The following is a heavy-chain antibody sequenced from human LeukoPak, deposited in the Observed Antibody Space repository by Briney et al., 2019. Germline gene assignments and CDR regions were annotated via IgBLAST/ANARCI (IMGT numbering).Heavy chain of an antibody. CDR3: AKERYDSNVDSLSTIDY. CDR2: IQFHGSDI. D-gene: IGHD3-22*01. J-gene: IGHJ4*02. Sequence: GGSLRLSCAASGFTFTNSGMYWVRQAPGRGLEWVAFIQFHGSDIFYADSVEGRFTISRDNSKNTLYLEMNGLGAEDTAMYYCAKERYDSNVDSLSTIDYWGQGTLVTVSS. V-gene: IGHV3-30*02. CDR1: GFTFTNSG.